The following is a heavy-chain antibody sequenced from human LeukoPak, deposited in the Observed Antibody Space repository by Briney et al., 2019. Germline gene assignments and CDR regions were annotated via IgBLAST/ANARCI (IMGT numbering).Heavy chain of an antibody. D-gene: IGHD2-2*01. CDR1: GFTFRSYA. CDR2: ISGSGDTT. J-gene: IGHJ4*02. Sequence: PGGSLRLSCAASGFTFRSYAMSWVRQAPGKGLEWVSAISGSGDTTYYADSVKGRFTISRDNSKNTLYLQMNSLRPEDRAVYYCAKVGARGCSSSTCFIYWGQGTLVTVSS. V-gene: IGHV3-23*01. CDR3: AKVGARGCSSSTCFIY.